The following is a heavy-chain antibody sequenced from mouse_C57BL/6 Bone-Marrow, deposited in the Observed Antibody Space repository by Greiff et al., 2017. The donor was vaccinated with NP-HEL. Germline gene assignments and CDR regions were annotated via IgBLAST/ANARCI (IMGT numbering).Heavy chain of an antibody. CDR3: AKGCYYGKGFDY. Sequence: QVQLQQSGPELVKPGASVKISCKASGYAFSSSWMNWVKQRPGKGLEWIGRIYPGDGDTNYNGKFKGKATLTADKSSSTAYMQLSSLTSEDSSVYFCAKGCYYGKGFDYWGQGTTLTVSS. CDR1: GYAFSSSW. D-gene: IGHD2-1*01. J-gene: IGHJ2*01. V-gene: IGHV1-82*01. CDR2: IYPGDGDT.